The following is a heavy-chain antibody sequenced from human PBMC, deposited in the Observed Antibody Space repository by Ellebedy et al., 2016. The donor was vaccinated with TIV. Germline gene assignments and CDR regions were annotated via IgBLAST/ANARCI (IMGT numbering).Heavy chain of an antibody. D-gene: IGHD2-21*02. CDR2: LWFDNR. CDR3: AREFDDYFFDY. V-gene: IGHV3-66*03. J-gene: IGHJ4*02. CDR1: EFTVSYNY. Sequence: GGSLRLSCAASEFTVSYNYMTWVRQAPGKGLEWVTGLWFDNRYYADSVKGRFTISRDNSKNTLFLQLNSLRPEDTAVYYCAREFDDYFFDYWGQGALVTVSS.